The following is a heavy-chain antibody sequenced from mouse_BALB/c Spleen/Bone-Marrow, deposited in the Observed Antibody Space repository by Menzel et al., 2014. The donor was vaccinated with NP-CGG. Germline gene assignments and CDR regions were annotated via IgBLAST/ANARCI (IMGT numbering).Heavy chain of an antibody. J-gene: IGHJ3*01. D-gene: IGHD2-4*01. CDR3: ARGGSTMITTPFAY. V-gene: IGHV2-9*02. Sequence: VQLVESGPGLVAPSQSLSITCTVSGSSLTSYGVHWVRQPPGKGLEWLGVIWAGGSTNYNSALMSRLSISKDNSKSQVFLKMNSLQTDDTAMYYCARGGSTMITTPFAYWGQGTLVTVSA. CDR2: IWAGGST. CDR1: GSSLTSYG.